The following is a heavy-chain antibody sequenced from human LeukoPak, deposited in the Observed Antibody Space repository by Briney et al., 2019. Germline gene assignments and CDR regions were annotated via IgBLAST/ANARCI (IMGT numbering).Heavy chain of an antibody. D-gene: IGHD2-15*01. CDR1: GFTFSSYA. CDR3: AKDSVRGYCSGGSCYPDAFDI. J-gene: IGHJ3*02. V-gene: IGHV3-23*01. CDR2: ISGSGGST. Sequence: QPGGSLRLSCAASGFTFSSYAMSWVRQAPGKGLEWVSAISGSGGSTYYADSVKGRFTISRDNSKNTLYLQMNSLRAEDTAVYYCAKDSVRGYCSGGSCYPDAFDIWGQGTMVTDSS.